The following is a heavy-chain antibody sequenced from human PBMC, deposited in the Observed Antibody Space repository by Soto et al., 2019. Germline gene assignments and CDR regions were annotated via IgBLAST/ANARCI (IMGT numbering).Heavy chain of an antibody. CDR3: ANVGFGELILLSWLDP. CDR2: ISANGSTT. CDR1: GFTLSNYA. Sequence: GGSLRLCCAASGFTLSNYAMHWVRQAPGKGLECVSSISANGSTTYYADSVKGRFTISRDNSKNTVYLQMNTLRPEDTAMYYCANVGFGELILLSWLDPWGQGTLVTVSS. D-gene: IGHD3-10*01. V-gene: IGHV3-23*01. J-gene: IGHJ5*02.